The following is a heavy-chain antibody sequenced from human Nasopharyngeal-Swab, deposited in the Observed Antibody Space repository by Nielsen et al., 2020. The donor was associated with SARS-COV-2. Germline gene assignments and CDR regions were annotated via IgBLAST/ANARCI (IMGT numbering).Heavy chain of an antibody. J-gene: IGHJ4*02. CDR3: ARSTKKYDSSGYEGYYFDY. D-gene: IGHD3-22*01. Sequence: SVKVSCKASGGTFSSYAISWVRQAPGQGLEWMGGIIPISGTANYAQKFQGRVTITADESTSTAYMELSSLRSEDTAVYYCARSTKKYDSSGYEGYYFDYWGQGILVTVSS. V-gene: IGHV1-69*13. CDR2: IIPISGTA. CDR1: GGTFSSYA.